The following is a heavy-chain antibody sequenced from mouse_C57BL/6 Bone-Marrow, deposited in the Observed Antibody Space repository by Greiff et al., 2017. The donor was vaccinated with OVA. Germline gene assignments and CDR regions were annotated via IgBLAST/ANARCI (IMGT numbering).Heavy chain of an antibody. CDR3: ARPLYYFDY. CDR2: IYPGSGNT. J-gene: IGHJ2*01. CDR1: GYSFTSYY. Sequence: QVQLKQSGPELVKPGASVKISCKASGYSFTSYYIHWVKQRPGQGLEWIGWIYPGSGNTKYNEKFKGKATLTADTSSSTAYMQLSSLTSEDSAVYYCARPLYYFDYWGQGTTLTVSS. V-gene: IGHV1-66*01.